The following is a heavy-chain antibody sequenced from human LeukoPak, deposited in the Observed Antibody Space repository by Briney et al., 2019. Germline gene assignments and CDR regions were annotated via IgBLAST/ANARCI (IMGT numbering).Heavy chain of an antibody. CDR3: ARRGYAREWFDP. D-gene: IGHD5-18*01. CDR1: GYSFTSYW. CDR2: IDPSDSYT. J-gene: IGHJ5*02. V-gene: IGHV5-10-1*01. Sequence: GESLRISCKGSGYSFTSYWISWVGQMPGKGLEWMGRIDPSDSYTNYSPSFQGHVTISADKSISTAYLQWSSLRASDTAMYYCARRGYAREWFDPWGQGTLVTVSS.